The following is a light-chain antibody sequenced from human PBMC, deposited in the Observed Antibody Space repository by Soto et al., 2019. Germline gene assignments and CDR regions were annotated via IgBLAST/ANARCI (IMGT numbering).Light chain of an antibody. CDR1: QSVNSD. V-gene: IGKV3-15*01. CDR3: QQYNKWPPYT. J-gene: IGKJ2*01. CDR2: GAS. Sequence: EVVMTQSPATLSVSPGERATLSCRASQSVNSDLAWFQQKPGQAPRLLIYGASTRATGIPARFSGSGSGTEFTLTINSLQSEDLAVYYCQQYNKWPPYTFGQGTELEIK.